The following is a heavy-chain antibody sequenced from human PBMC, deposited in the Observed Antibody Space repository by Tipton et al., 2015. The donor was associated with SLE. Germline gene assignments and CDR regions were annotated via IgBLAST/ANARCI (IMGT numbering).Heavy chain of an antibody. CDR2: LYNSGST. CDR3: ARGISGYSSNWYYYYYVMDV. J-gene: IGHJ6*02. V-gene: IGHV4-39*07. CDR1: GDSISRSNYY. Sequence: TLSLTCIVSGDSISRSNYYWGWIRQPPGKGLEWIGSLYNSGSTYYNPSLKSRVTISLDTSKNQFSLKVSSVTAADTAVYYCARGISGYSSNWYYYYYVMDVWGQGTTVTVSS. D-gene: IGHD6-13*01.